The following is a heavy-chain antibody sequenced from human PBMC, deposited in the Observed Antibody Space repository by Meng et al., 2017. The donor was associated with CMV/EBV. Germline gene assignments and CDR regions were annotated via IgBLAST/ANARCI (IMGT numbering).Heavy chain of an antibody. CDR2: IIPILGIA. D-gene: IGHD3-3*01. CDR1: GYTFTGYY. Sequence: SVKVSCKASGYTFTGYYMHWVRQAPGQGLEWMGRIIPILGIANYAQKFQGRVTITADKSTSTAYMELSSLRSEDTAVYYCARDALRFLEWLSPSGYYGMDVWGQGTTVTVSS. V-gene: IGHV1-69*04. CDR3: ARDALRFLEWLSPSGYYGMDV. J-gene: IGHJ6*02.